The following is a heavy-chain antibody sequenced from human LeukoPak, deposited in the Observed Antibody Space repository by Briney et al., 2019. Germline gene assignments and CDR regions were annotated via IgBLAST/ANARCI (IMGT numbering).Heavy chain of an antibody. CDR1: GFTFNNYA. D-gene: IGHD3-10*01. CDR3: AKTSGSYYVY. V-gene: IGHV3-23*01. Sequence: GGSLRLSCAASGFTFNNYAMNWVRQAPGKGLEWVSGITISGGGTYYADSVKGRFTISRDNSKNTLSLQMNSLRAEDTAVYYCAKTSGSYYVYWGQGILVTVSS. CDR2: ITISGGGT. J-gene: IGHJ4*02.